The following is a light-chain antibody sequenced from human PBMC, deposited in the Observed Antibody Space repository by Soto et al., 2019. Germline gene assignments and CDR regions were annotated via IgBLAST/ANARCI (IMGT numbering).Light chain of an antibody. Sequence: QAVVTQPPSASGTPGQRVTISCSGSSSNIGSNTVNWYQQLPGTAPKLIIYKNNQRPSGVPDRFSDSKSGTSASLAISGLQSDDEADYYCAAWDDSLNGPVFGGGTKLTVL. V-gene: IGLV1-44*01. J-gene: IGLJ3*02. CDR1: SSNIGSNT. CDR2: KNN. CDR3: AAWDDSLNGPV.